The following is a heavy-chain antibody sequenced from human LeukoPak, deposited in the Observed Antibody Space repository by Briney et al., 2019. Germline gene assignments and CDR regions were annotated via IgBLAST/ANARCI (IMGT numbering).Heavy chain of an antibody. V-gene: IGHV4-4*07. CDR2: IYTSGST. CDR1: GGSIRNYY. CDR3: ARGDYDFGAGYYYMDV. J-gene: IGHJ6*03. D-gene: IGHD3-3*01. Sequence: PSETLSLTCTVSGGSIRNYYWSWIRQPAGKGLEWIGRIYTSGSTNYNPSLKSRVTISVDTSKNQFSLKLSSVTAADTAVYYCARGDYDFGAGYYYMDVWGKGTTVTVSS.